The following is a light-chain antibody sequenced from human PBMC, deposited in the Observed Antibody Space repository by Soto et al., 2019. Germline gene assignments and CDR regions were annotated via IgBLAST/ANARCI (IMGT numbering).Light chain of an antibody. J-gene: IGLJ1*01. CDR2: DVW. V-gene: IGLV2-14*03. Sequence: QSALTQPASVSGSPGQSITIYCIGTGSDIGGYNYVSWYQQHPGKAPTLMIYDVWARPLGVSHRFSGSKSGNTASLTISGLQGDDGADYYCSSYRTGGPFVFGTGTKVTVL. CDR1: GSDIGGYNY. CDR3: SSYRTGGPFV.